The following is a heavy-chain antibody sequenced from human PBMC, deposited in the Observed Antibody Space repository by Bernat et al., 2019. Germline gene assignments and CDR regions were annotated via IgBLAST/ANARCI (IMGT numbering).Heavy chain of an antibody. Sequence: QVQLVESGGGLVKPGGSLRLSCAASGFTFSDYYMSWIRQAPGKGLDWVSYISSSSYTNYADSVKGRFTISRDNANNSLYLQMNSLRAEDTAVYYCARGTSTSAPYMDVWGKGTTVTVSS. CDR1: GFTFSDYY. J-gene: IGHJ6*03. V-gene: IGHV3-11*05. CDR3: ARGTSTSAPYMDV. CDR2: ISSSSYT.